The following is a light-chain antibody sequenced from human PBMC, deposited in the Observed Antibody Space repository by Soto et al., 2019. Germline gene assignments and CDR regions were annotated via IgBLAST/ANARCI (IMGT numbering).Light chain of an antibody. V-gene: IGLV1-44*01. CDR3: AAWDDSLNGHV. CDR1: SSNIGSNT. CDR2: SNN. Sequence: QSVLTQPPSASGTPGQRVTISCSGSSSNIGSNTVNWYQQLPGTAPKLLIYSNNQRPSGVPDRFSGSKSGTSASLAISGLQSEVEADYYGAAWDDSLNGHVFGTGTRSRS. J-gene: IGLJ1*01.